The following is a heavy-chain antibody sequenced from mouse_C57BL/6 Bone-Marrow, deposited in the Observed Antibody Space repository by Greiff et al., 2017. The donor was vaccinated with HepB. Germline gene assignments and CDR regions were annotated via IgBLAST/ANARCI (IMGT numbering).Heavy chain of an antibody. CDR1: GFTFSSYA. J-gene: IGHJ4*01. V-gene: IGHV5-4*01. Sequence: DVKLVESGGGLVKPGGSLKLSCAASGFTFSSYAMSWVRQTPEKRLEWVATISDGGSYTYYPDNVKGRFTISRDNAKNNLYLQMSHLKSEDTAMYYCAREGYGSTDAMDYWGQGTSVTVSS. CDR3: AREGYGSTDAMDY. D-gene: IGHD1-1*01. CDR2: ISDGGSYT.